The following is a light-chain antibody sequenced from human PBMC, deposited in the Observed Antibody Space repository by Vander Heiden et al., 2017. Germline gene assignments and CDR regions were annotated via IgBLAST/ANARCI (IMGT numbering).Light chain of an antibody. J-gene: IGKJ4*01. CDR1: QSLLHSNGYNY. CDR3: RQALQTPQA. CDR2: LGS. V-gene: IGKV2-28*01. Sequence: DIVMTQSPLSLPVTPGEPASISCRSSQSLLHSNGYNYLDWYVQKPGQSPQLLIYLGSNRASGVPDRFSGSGSGTDFTLKISRVEAEDVGVYYCRQALQTPQAFGGGTKVEIK.